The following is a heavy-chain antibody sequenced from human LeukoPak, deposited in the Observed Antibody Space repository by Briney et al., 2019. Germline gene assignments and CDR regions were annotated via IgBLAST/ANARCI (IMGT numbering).Heavy chain of an antibody. Sequence: ASVKVACQASGYTFTTYGFTWVRQAPGPGLEWMVWIGAYSGTAKYGQEVQGRVTMTTDTSTRTAYMELRSLTSADTPVYYCARHSQRSGDLGSARNFDYWGQGTLVTVSS. CDR3: ARHSQRSGDLGSARNFDY. CDR1: GYTFTTYG. D-gene: IGHD7-27*01. J-gene: IGHJ4*02. CDR2: IGAYSGTA. V-gene: IGHV1-18*01.